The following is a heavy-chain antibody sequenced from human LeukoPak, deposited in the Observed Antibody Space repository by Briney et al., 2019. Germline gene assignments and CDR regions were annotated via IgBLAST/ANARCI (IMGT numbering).Heavy chain of an antibody. CDR1: GYTFTTYW. J-gene: IGHJ2*01. Sequence: GESLKISCQASGYTFTTYWIGWVRQMPGKGLECMGIIYPDDSDTTYSPSFQGQVTISADKSFSTAYLQWSSLKASDTAIYYCARLGGNTYYFGSPSYPSWYFDLRGRGTLVTVSS. V-gene: IGHV5-51*01. D-gene: IGHD3-10*01. CDR2: IYPDDSDT. CDR3: ARLGGNTYYFGSPSYPSWYFDL.